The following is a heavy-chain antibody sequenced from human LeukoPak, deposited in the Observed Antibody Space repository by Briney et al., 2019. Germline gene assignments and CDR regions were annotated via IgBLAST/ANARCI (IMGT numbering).Heavy chain of an antibody. CDR2: ISAYNGNT. Sequence: GASVQVSCKASGYTVTSYGISWVRQAPGQGLEWMGWISAYNGNTNYAQKLQGRVTMTTDTSTSTAYMELRSLRSDDTAVYYCAARGGATGTTQGDAFDIWGQGTTVTVSS. CDR1: GYTVTSYG. D-gene: IGHD1-1*01. CDR3: AARGGATGTTQGDAFDI. J-gene: IGHJ3*02. V-gene: IGHV1-18*04.